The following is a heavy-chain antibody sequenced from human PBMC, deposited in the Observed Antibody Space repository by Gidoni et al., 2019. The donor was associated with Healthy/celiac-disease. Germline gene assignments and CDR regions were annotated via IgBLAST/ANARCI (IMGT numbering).Heavy chain of an antibody. D-gene: IGHD3-16*01. V-gene: IGHV3-33*01. Sequence: SGRGAQPGRSLRLSCAASGFTFSSYGMHWVRQAPGKGLEWVAVIWYDGSNKYYADSVKGRFTISRDNSKNTLYLQMNSLRAEDTAVYYCARDSVGGPVSAKNYYYYGMDVWGQGTTVTVSS. CDR1: GFTFSSYG. J-gene: IGHJ6*02. CDR3: ARDSVGGPVSAKNYYYYGMDV. CDR2: IWYDGSNK.